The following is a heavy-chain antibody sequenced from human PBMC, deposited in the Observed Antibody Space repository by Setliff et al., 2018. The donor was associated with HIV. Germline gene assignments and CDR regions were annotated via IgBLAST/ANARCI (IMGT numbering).Heavy chain of an antibody. CDR3: ARQGGYNSPLMV. J-gene: IGHJ4*02. Sequence: SETLSLTCTVSGGSITSYYWNWIRQSPGKGLEWIGYIFDSGTTKYNPSVTSRVTISVDVSKNQFFLQLISVTAADTAVYYCARQGGYNSPLMVWGQGKLVTVSS. CDR2: IFDSGTT. D-gene: IGHD3-10*01. V-gene: IGHV4-59*08. CDR1: GGSITSYY.